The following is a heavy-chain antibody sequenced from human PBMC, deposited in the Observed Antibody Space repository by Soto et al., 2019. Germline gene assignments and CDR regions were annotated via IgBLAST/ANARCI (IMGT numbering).Heavy chain of an antibody. CDR1: VFTFSDYY. V-gene: IGHV3-11*01. CDR2: ISSSGSTI. CDR3: ARDRRELLSNWFDP. Sequence: PGWSLRLSCAASVFTFSDYYMSWIRQAPGKGLEWVSYISSSGSTIYYADSVKGRFTISRDNAKNSLYLQMNSLRAEDTAVYYCARDRRELLSNWFDPWGQGTLVTVSS. J-gene: IGHJ5*02. D-gene: IGHD1-26*01.